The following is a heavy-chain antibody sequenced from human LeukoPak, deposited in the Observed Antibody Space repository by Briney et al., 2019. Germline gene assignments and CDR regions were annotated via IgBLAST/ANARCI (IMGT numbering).Heavy chain of an antibody. J-gene: IGHJ1*01. CDR3: ARGIVAPRH. CDR1: GGSFSGYY. V-gene: IGHV4-34*01. CDR2: INHSGST. D-gene: IGHD5-12*01. Sequence: SETLCLTCAVYGGSFSGYYWSWIRQPPGKGLEWIGEINHSGSTNYNPSLKSRVTISVDTSKNQFSLKLSSVTAADTAVYYCARGIVAPRHWGQGTLVTVSS.